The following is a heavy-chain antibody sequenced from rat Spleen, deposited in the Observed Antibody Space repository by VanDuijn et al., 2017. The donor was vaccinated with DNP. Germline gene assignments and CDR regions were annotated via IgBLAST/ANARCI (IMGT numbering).Heavy chain of an antibody. Sequence: EVQLVESGGGLVQPGRSLKLSCAASGISFSDNNMAWVRQAPKKGLEWVATIIYDGSRTYCRDSVKGRFTISRDNAKNTLYLQMDSLRSEDTATYYCATQGLGYWGQGTLVTVSS. CDR2: IIYDGSRT. CDR1: GISFSDNN. J-gene: IGHJ3*01. V-gene: IGHV5S10*01. CDR3: ATQGLGY.